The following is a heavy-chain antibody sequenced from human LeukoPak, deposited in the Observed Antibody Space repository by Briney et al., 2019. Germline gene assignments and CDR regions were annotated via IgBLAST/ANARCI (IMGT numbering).Heavy chain of an antibody. V-gene: IGHV4-39*07. CDR2: IYYSGST. Sequence: SETLSLTCTVSGGSISSSSYYWGWIRQPPGKGLEWIGSIYYSGSTYCNPSLKSRVTISVDTSKNQFSLKLSSVTAADTAVYYCARGTITMIVVVDYWGQGTLVTVSS. D-gene: IGHD3-22*01. CDR3: ARGTITMIVVVDY. CDR1: GGSISSSSYY. J-gene: IGHJ4*02.